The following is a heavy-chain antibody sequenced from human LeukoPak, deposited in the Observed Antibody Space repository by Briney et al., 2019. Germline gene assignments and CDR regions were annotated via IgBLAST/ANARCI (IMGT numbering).Heavy chain of an antibody. V-gene: IGHV1-2*02. CDR2: INLNSGGT. CDR3: ARVYCSSTSCPYYFDY. CDR1: GYTFTAYY. J-gene: IGHJ4*02. Sequence: ASVKVSCKASGYTFTAYYIHWVLQAPGQGLEYMGWINLNSGGTNYAQKFQGRVTMTRDTSISTAYMELSRLRPDDTAVYYCARVYCSSTSCPYYFDYWGQGTLVTVSS. D-gene: IGHD2-2*01.